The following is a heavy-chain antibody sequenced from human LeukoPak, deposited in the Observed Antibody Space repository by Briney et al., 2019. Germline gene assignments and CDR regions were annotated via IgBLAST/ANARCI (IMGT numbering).Heavy chain of an antibody. D-gene: IGHD5-12*01. Sequence: SLRLSCAASGLTFSSYAMSWVRQTPGKGLEWIGEINHGWGINYNPFLKSRFTISLDKSKNQFSLSLYSVTAADTAVYYCARAPPRGYSGYGGYFDYWGQGTLVTVSS. CDR1: GLTFSSYAM. CDR2: INHGWGI. V-gene: IGHV4-4*02. CDR3: ARAPPRGYSGYGGYFDY. J-gene: IGHJ4*02.